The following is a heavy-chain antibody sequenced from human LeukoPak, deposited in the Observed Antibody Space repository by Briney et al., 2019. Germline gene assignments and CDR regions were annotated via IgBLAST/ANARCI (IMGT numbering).Heavy chain of an antibody. CDR1: GDTFTSYP. V-gene: IGHV1-18*01. CDR3: ARGYDYGDYVGDFDY. J-gene: IGHJ4*02. Sequence: ASVKVSCKASGDTFTSYPISWVRQAPGQGLEWMGWITTYNGNTHYAQKLQGRVTMTTETSTSTAYMALRGLRSDDTAVYYCARGYDYGDYVGDFDYWGQGTLVTVSS. CDR2: ITTYNGNT. D-gene: IGHD4-17*01.